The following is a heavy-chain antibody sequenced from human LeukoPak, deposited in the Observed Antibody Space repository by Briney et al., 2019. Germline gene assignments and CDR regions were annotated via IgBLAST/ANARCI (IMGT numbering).Heavy chain of an antibody. CDR2: ISSSSSYI. Sequence: GGSLRLSCAASGFTFSSYSMNWVRQAPGKGLEWVSSISSSSSYIYYADLVKGRFTISRDNAKNSLYLQMNSLRAEDTAVYYCARVRRDGYNDPFDYWGQGTLVTVSS. CDR1: GFTFSSYS. CDR3: ARVRRDGYNDPFDY. J-gene: IGHJ4*02. V-gene: IGHV3-21*01. D-gene: IGHD5-24*01.